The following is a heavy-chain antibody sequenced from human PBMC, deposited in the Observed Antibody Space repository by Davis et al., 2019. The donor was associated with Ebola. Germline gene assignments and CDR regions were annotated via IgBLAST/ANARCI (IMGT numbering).Heavy chain of an antibody. CDR3: AGGHSSSWHRFYYGMDV. J-gene: IGHJ6*02. V-gene: IGHV3-74*01. D-gene: IGHD6-13*01. CDR1: GFTFSSYW. CDR2: INSDGSST. Sequence: GESLKISCAASGFTFSSYWMHWVRQAPGKGLVWVSRINSDGSSTSYADSVKGRFTISRDNAKNTLYLQMNSLRAEDTAVYYCAGGHSSSWHRFYYGMDVWGQGTTVTVSS.